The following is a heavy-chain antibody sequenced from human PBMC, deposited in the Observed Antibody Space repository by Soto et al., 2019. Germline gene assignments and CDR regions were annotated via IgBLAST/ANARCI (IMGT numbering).Heavy chain of an antibody. D-gene: IGHD6-19*01. CDR2: ISGSGGSK. Sequence: EVQLLESGGGLVQPGGSLRLSCAASGFTFSSYAMSWVRQAPGKGLEWVSAISGSGGSKYYADSVKGRFTISRDNSKNRLYLQMNSLRAEDTAVYYCARDGDMVAVAGTPMYWGQGTLVTVSS. V-gene: IGHV3-23*01. J-gene: IGHJ4*02. CDR3: ARDGDMVAVAGTPMY. CDR1: GFTFSSYA.